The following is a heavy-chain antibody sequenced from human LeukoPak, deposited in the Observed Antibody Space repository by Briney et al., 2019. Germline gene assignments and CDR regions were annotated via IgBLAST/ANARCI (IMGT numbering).Heavy chain of an antibody. V-gene: IGHV4-38-2*02. J-gene: IGHJ4*01. Sequence: SETLSLTCTVSGYSISSGYYWGWIRQPPGKGLEWIGSIYHGGSTYYNPSLKSRVTISVDTSKNQFSLKLSSVTAADTAVYYCARGGGNFDYWGQEPWSPSPQ. CDR1: GYSISSGYY. D-gene: IGHD1-14*01. CDR3: ARGGGNFDY. CDR2: IYHGGST.